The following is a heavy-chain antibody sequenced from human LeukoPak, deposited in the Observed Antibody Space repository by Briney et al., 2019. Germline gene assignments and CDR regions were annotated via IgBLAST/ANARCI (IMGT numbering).Heavy chain of an antibody. V-gene: IGHV1-69*04. D-gene: IGHD4-17*01. CDR2: IIPIFGIA. CDR1: GGTFSSYA. Sequence: SVKVSCKASGGTFSSYAISWVRQAPGQELEWMGRIIPIFGIANYAQKFQGRVTITADKSTSTAYMELSSLRSEDTAVYYCARAAYDYGDPILHFDYWGQGTLVTVSS. J-gene: IGHJ4*02. CDR3: ARAAYDYGDPILHFDY.